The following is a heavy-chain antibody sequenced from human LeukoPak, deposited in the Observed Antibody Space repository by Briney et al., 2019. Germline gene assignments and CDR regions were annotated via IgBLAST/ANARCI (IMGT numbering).Heavy chain of an antibody. Sequence: ASVKVSCKASGYTFTSYDINWVRQAPGQGLEWMGGIIPIFGTANYAQKFQGRVTITADKSTSTAYMELSSLRSEDTAVYYCASHRGYSGVYHYYYMDVWGKGTTVTVSS. V-gene: IGHV1-69*06. CDR2: IIPIFGTA. CDR1: GYTFTSYD. CDR3: ASHRGYSGVYHYYYMDV. D-gene: IGHD3-10*01. J-gene: IGHJ6*03.